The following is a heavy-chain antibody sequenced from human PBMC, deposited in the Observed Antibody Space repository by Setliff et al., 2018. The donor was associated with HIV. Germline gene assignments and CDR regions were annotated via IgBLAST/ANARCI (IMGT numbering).Heavy chain of an antibody. J-gene: IGHJ4*02. Sequence: GGSLRLSCVVSGFTFRDYYMSWVRQAPGKGLEWIASTSTSGSTIHYADTVKGRFSISRDNAKNSVYLQMNSLRSDDTADYYCARDEYIVVVPASLPIDFWGQGTLVTVSS. V-gene: IGHV3-11*01. CDR1: GFTFRDYY. D-gene: IGHD2-21*01. CDR2: TSTSGSTI. CDR3: ARDEYIVVVPASLPIDF.